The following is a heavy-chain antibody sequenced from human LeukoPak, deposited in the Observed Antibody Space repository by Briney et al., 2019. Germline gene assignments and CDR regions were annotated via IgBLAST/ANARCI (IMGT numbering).Heavy chain of an antibody. J-gene: IGHJ4*02. CDR2: IYYSGST. Sequence: SETLSLTCTVSGGSISSYYWSWIRQPPGKGLEWIGYIYYSGSTNYNPSLKSRVTISVDTSKNQFSLKLSSVTAADTAVYYCARGETGDLFSDYWGQGTLVTVSS. CDR3: ARGETGDLFSDY. D-gene: IGHD7-27*01. CDR1: GGSISSYY. V-gene: IGHV4-59*01.